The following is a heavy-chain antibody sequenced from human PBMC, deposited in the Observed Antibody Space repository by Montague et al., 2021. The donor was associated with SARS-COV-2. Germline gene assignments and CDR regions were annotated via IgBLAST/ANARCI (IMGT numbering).Heavy chain of an antibody. CDR2: ITRNGDST. Sequence: SLRLSCVASGSTFDDYGMSWVRQGPGKGLEWVSGITRNGDSTDFADSVKGRFTISRDNAKNSLYLQMNSLRAEDTALYYCVRGFRNGPFDVWGQGTLVSVSS. CDR3: VRGFRNGPFDV. D-gene: IGHD1-14*01. J-gene: IGHJ4*02. CDR1: GSTFDDYG. V-gene: IGHV3-20*04.